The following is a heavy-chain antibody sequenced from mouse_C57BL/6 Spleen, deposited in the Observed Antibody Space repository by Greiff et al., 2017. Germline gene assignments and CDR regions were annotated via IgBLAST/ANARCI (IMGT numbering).Heavy chain of an antibody. CDR1: GYTFTSYW. V-gene: IGHV1-61*01. CDR2: IYPSDSET. J-gene: IGHJ3*01. Sequence: QVQLKQPGAELVRPGSSVKLSCKASGYTFTSYWLDWVKQRPGQGLEWIGNIYPSDSETHYNQKFKDKATLTVDKSSSTAYMQLSSLTSEDSAVYYCARADYDYVWFAYWGQGTLVTVSA. CDR3: ARADYDYVWFAY. D-gene: IGHD2-4*01.